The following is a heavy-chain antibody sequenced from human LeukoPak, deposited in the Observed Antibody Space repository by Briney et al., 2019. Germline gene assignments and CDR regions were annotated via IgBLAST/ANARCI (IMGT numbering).Heavy chain of an antibody. D-gene: IGHD3-9*01. J-gene: IGHJ4*02. CDR3: ARTGYDILTGYRFFDY. CDR1: GFTFSSYA. CDR2: ISGSGGST. V-gene: IGHV3-23*01. Sequence: GGSLRLSCAASGFTFSSYAMSWVRQAPGKGLEWVSAISGSGGSTYYADSVKGRFTISRDNSKNTLYLQMNSLRAEDTAVYYCARTGYDILTGYRFFDYWGQGTLVTVSS.